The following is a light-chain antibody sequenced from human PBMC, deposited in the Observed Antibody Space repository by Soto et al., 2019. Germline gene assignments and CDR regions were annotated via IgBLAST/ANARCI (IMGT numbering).Light chain of an antibody. J-gene: IGLJ2*01. CDR1: SSDVGGYNY. V-gene: IGLV2-8*01. Sequence: QSALTQPPSASGSPGQSVTISCTGTSSDVGGYNYVSWYQHRPGKAPKLMIYEVSKRPSGVPYRFSGSKSGNTASLTVSGLQAEDEADYYCCSYAGSSTSVVFGGGTKVTVL. CDR2: EVS. CDR3: CSYAGSSTSVV.